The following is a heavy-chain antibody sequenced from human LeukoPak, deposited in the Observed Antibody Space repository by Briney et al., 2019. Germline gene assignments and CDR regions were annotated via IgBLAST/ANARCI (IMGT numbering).Heavy chain of an antibody. D-gene: IGHD3-10*01. J-gene: IGHJ4*02. V-gene: IGHV1-69*06. CDR1: GGTFSSYA. CDR2: IIPIFGTA. Sequence: ASVKVSCKASGGTFSSYAISWVRQAPGQGLEWMGGIIPIFGTANYAQKFQGRVTITADKSTSTAYMELSSLRSEDTAVYYCARYYYGSGRWYFDYWGQGTLVTVSS. CDR3: ARYYYGSGRWYFDY.